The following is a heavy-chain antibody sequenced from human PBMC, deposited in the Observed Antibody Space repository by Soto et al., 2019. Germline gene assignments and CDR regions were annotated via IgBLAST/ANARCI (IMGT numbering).Heavy chain of an antibody. J-gene: IGHJ4*02. CDR3: AREGCGGDCYAQNAPFAY. V-gene: IGHV4-59*01. Sequence: SETLSLTCTVSGGSISSYYCSWIRQPPGKGLEWIGYIYYSGSTNYNPSLKSRVTISVDTSKDQFSLKLSSVTAADTAVYYCAREGCGGDCYAQNAPFAYWGQGTLVTSPQ. D-gene: IGHD2-21*02. CDR2: IYYSGST. CDR1: GGSISSYY.